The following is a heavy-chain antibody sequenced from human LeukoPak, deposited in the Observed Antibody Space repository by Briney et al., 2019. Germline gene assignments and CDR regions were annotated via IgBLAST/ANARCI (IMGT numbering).Heavy chain of an antibody. CDR2: ISWNSGSI. D-gene: IGHD3-16*02. CDR3: ASFRSTDI. V-gene: IGHV3-9*01. Sequence: GGSLRLSCAASGFTFDDYAMHWVRQAPGKGLEWVSGISWNSGSIGYADSVKGRFTISRDNAKNSLYLQMNSLRAEDTALYYCASFRSTDIWGQGTTVTVSP. CDR1: GFTFDDYA. J-gene: IGHJ3*02.